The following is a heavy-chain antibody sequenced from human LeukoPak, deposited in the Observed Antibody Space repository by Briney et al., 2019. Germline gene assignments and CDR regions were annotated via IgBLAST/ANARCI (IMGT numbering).Heavy chain of an antibody. CDR2: IYYSGST. D-gene: IGHD3-9*01. CDR3: ARGEYYDILTGYYKKNWFDP. Sequence: SETLPLTCTVSGGSISSRSYYWGWIRQPPGKGLEWIGSIYYSGSTYYNPSLKGRVTISVDTSKNQFSLKLSSVTAADTAVYYCARGEYYDILTGYYKKNWFDPWGQGTLVTVSS. J-gene: IGHJ5*02. CDR1: GGSISSRSYY. V-gene: IGHV4-39*01.